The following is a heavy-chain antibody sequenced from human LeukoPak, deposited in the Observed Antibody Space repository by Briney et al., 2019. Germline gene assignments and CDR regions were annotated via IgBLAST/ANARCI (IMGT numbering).Heavy chain of an antibody. Sequence: GGSLRLSCAASGFTFSTYSMNWVRQAPGKGLEWVSSISSSSTYIYYADSVKGRFTISRDNAKNSLFLQMDSLRAEDTAMYYCAREMYRAYGPFDYWGQGTLVTVSS. J-gene: IGHJ4*02. V-gene: IGHV3-21*01. D-gene: IGHD1-1*01. CDR2: ISSSSTYI. CDR1: GFTFSTYS. CDR3: AREMYRAYGPFDY.